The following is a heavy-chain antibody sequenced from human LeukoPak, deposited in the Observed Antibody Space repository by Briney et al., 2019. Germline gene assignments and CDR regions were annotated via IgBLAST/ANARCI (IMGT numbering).Heavy chain of an antibody. CDR3: ARDSSGYNNWFDP. Sequence: GASVKVSCKASGYTFTSYGISWVRQAPGQGLEWMGWISAYNGNTNYAQKFQGRVTITADKSTSTAYMELSSLRSEDTAVYYCARDSSGYNNWFDPWGQGTLVTVSS. CDR1: GYTFTSYG. CDR2: ISAYNGNT. J-gene: IGHJ5*02. V-gene: IGHV1-18*01. D-gene: IGHD3-22*01.